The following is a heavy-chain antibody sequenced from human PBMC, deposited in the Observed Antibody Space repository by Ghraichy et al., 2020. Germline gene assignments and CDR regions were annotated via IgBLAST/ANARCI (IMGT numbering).Heavy chain of an antibody. D-gene: IGHD1-26*01. CDR3: ARGRWVGTTIGYYFDY. CDR2: VNAGNGNT. J-gene: IGHJ4*02. Sequence: ASVKVSCKASGYTFTNYAIHWVRQAPGQRLEWMGWVNAGNGNTKYSQKFQDRVTITRDTSASTAYMELSSLRSEDTAVYSCARGRWVGTTIGYYFDYWGQGTLVTVSS. CDR1: GYTFTNYA. V-gene: IGHV1-3*01.